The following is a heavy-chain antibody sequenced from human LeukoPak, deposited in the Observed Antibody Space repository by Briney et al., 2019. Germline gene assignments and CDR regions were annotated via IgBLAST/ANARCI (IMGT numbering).Heavy chain of an antibody. Sequence: GGSLRLSCAASGFTFSSYAMHWVRQAPGKGLEWVSGISGSGGSTYYADSVKGRFTISRDNSKNTLYLQMNSLRAEDTAVYYCAREGAAAGLNWFDPWGQGTLVTVSS. CDR1: GFTFSSYA. CDR3: AREGAAAGLNWFDP. V-gene: IGHV3-23*01. D-gene: IGHD6-13*01. J-gene: IGHJ5*02. CDR2: ISGSGGST.